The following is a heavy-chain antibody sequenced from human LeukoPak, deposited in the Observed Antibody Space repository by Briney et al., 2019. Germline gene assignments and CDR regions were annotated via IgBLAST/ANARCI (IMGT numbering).Heavy chain of an antibody. CDR1: GFTFSSYG. CDR2: ISYDGSNK. J-gene: IGHJ3*02. V-gene: IGHV3-30*18. CDR3: AKEEYYYDSSGYYGAFDI. Sequence: GRSLRLSCAASGFTFSSYGMHWVRQAPGKGLEWVAVISYDGSNKYYADSVKGRFTISRDNSKTTLYLQMNSLRAEDTAVYYCAKEEYYYDSSGYYGAFDIWGQGTMVTVSS. D-gene: IGHD3-22*01.